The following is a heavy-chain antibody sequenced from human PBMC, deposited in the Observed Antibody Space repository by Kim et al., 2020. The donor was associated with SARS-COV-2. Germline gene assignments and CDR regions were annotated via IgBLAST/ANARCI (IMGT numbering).Heavy chain of an antibody. CDR1: GGSISSSSYY. D-gene: IGHD3-10*01. CDR2: IYYSGST. J-gene: IGHJ3*02. CDR3: ARQGQGLLWFGELSVYAFDI. V-gene: IGHV4-39*01. Sequence: SETLSLTCTVSGGSISSSSYYWGWIRQPPGKGLEWIGSIYYSGSTYYNPSLKSRVTISVDTSKNQFSLKLSSVTAADTAVYYCARQGQGLLWFGELSVYAFDIWGQGTMVTVSS.